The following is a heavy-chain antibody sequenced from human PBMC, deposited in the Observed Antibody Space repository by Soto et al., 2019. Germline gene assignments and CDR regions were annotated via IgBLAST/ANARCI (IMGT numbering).Heavy chain of an antibody. J-gene: IGHJ4*02. CDR3: ASDDYYDSSGYYCAKVY. CDR2: INHSGST. CDR1: GGSFSGYY. Sequence: QVQLQQWGAGLLKPSETLSLTCAVYGGSFSGYYWSWIRQPPGKGLEWIGEINHSGSTNYNPSLKSRVTISVDTSKNQFSLKLSSVTAADTAVYYCASDDYYDSSGYYCAKVYWGQGTLVTVSS. D-gene: IGHD3-22*01. V-gene: IGHV4-34*01.